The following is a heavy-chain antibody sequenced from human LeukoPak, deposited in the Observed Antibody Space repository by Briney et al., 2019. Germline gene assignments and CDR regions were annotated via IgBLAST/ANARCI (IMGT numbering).Heavy chain of an antibody. D-gene: IGHD4-11*01. CDR1: GFTFSSYA. CDR2: ISGSGGRA. V-gene: IGHV3-23*01. Sequence: GGSLRLSCAAAGFTFSSYAMSWVRQAAGEGREWVAAISGSGGRAFYADSVKGRFTISRDNSKNTLYLQMNSLRAEDTAVYYCAKDWSVYSNYEEGDYWGQGTLVTVSS. CDR3: AKDWSVYSNYEEGDY. J-gene: IGHJ4*02.